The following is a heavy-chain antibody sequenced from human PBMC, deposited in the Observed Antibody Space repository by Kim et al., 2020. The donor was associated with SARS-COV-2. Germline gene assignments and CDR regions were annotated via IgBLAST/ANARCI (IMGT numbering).Heavy chain of an antibody. J-gene: IGHJ4*02. CDR2: IYYSGST. CDR1: GGSISSSSYY. CDR3: ARRGYSSGQRIFDY. V-gene: IGHV4-39*01. D-gene: IGHD6-19*01. Sequence: SETLSLTCTVSGGSISSSSYYWDWIRQPPGKGLEWIGSIYYSGSTYYNPSLKSRVTISVDTSKNQFSLKLSSVTAADTAVYYCARRGYSSGQRIFDYWGQGTLVTVSS.